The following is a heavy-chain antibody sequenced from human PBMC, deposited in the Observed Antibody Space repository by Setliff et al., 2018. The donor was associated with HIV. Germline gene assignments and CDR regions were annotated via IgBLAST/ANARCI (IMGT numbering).Heavy chain of an antibody. J-gene: IGHJ6*03. CDR3: ARSKKRGDYYYYYYYMDV. CDR2: IYYSGSN. CDR1: GGSIGSGGYY. V-gene: IGHV4-31*03. Sequence: PSETMSLTCTVSGGSIGSGGYYWSWIRQHPGKGLEWIGYIYYSGSNYYNPSLKSRITISVDTSKNQFSLKLSSVTAADTAVYYCARSKKRGDYYYYYYYMDVWGKGTTVTVSS. D-gene: IGHD3-16*01.